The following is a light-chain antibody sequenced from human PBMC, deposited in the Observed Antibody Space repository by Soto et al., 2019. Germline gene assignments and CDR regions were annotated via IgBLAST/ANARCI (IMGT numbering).Light chain of an antibody. V-gene: IGKV3-11*01. J-gene: IGKJ5*01. CDR3: QHRSSWPIT. CDR2: GAS. CDR1: QSVGSN. Sequence: EVVLTQSPATLSVSPGAGATLSCRASQSVGSNLAWYQQKPGQTPRVLIYGASTRAIGIPARFSGSGSATDFTLTISSLEPEDFAVYYCQHRSSWPITFGQGTRLRL.